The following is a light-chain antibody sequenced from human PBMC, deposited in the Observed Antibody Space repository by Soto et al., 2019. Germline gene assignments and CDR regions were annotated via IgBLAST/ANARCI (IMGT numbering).Light chain of an antibody. V-gene: IGLV1-51*01. CDR3: GTWDSSLSAVV. CDR2: DNN. Sequence: QSVLTQPPSVSAAPGQKVTIYCSGSSSNIGNKYVSWYQQLPGTAPKLLIYDNNQRPSGIPGRVSGSKSGTSATLGITGLQTGDEADYYCGTWDSSLSAVVFGGGTKLTVL. CDR1: SSNIGNKY. J-gene: IGLJ2*01.